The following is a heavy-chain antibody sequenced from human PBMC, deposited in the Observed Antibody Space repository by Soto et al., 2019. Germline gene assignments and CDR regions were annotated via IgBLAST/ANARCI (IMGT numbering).Heavy chain of an antibody. V-gene: IGHV1-69*13. D-gene: IGHD3-10*01. CDR1: GVTFSSYA. CDR2: IIPIFGTA. J-gene: IGHJ6*02. Sequence: SVKVSCKASGVTFSSYAISWVRQAPGQGLEWMGGIIPIFGTANYAQKFQGRVTITADESTSTAYMELSSLRSEDTAVYYCARDMVRGVIILGYYYYGMDVWGQGTTVTVSS. CDR3: ARDMVRGVIILGYYYYGMDV.